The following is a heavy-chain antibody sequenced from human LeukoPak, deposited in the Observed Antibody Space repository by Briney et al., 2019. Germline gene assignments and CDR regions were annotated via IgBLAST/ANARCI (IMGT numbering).Heavy chain of an antibody. D-gene: IGHD2-2*01. CDR1: GFTFSSYE. CDR2: ISSSGSTI. CDR3: ARVMGRYCSSTSCYVDY. J-gene: IGHJ4*02. V-gene: IGHV3-48*03. Sequence: GGSLRLSCAASGFTFSSYEMNWVRQAPGKGLEWVSYISSSGSTIYYADSVKGRFTISRDNSKNTLYLQMNSLRAEDTAVYYCARVMGRYCSSTSCYVDYWGQGTLVTVSS.